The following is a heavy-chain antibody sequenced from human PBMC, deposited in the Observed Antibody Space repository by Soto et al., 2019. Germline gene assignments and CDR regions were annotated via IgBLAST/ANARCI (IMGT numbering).Heavy chain of an antibody. Sequence: SETLSLTCTVSGGSISSGDYYWSWIRQPPGKGLEWIGYVYYSGSTYYNPSLKSRVTISVDTSKNQFSLKLSSVTAADTAVYYCARGRYCISTSCYVRYYYNGLDVWGQGTTVTVSS. J-gene: IGHJ6*02. CDR1: GGSISSGDYY. CDR3: ARGRYCISTSCYVRYYYNGLDV. CDR2: VYYSGST. D-gene: IGHD2-2*01. V-gene: IGHV4-30-4*01.